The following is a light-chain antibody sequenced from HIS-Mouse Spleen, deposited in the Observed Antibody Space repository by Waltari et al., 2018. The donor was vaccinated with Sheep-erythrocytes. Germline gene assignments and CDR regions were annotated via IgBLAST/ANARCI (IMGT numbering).Light chain of an antibody. CDR2: GAS. V-gene: IGKV1D-13*01. Sequence: AIQLTQSPSSLSASVGDRVTITCRASQGISSALAWYQQKPGKAPKLLIYGASSLDSGVPSRFSGSGSWTDFTLTISSLQPEDFATDYCQQFNNYPRTFGQGTKVEIK. CDR3: QQFNNYPRT. J-gene: IGKJ1*01. CDR1: QGISSA.